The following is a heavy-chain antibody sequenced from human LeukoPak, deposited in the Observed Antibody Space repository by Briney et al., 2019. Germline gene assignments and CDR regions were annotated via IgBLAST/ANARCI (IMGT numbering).Heavy chain of an antibody. CDR2: IIPIFGTA. Sequence: SVKVSCKASGYTFTGYYIHWVRQAPGQGLEWMGGIIPIFGTANYAQKFQGRVTITADESTSTAYMELSSLRSEDTAVYYCARSIRFHPKSPIDYWGQGTLVTVPS. V-gene: IGHV1-69*13. CDR3: ARSIRFHPKSPIDY. J-gene: IGHJ4*02. CDR1: GYTFTGYY. D-gene: IGHD4-17*01.